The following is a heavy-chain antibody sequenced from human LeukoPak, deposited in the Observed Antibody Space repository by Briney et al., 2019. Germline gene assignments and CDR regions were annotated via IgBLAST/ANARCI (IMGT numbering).Heavy chain of an antibody. Sequence: GGSLRLSCAASEFTFCNYGMHWVREAPGKGVDWVALISYDGIHQYYADSVKGRFTISRDNSKNTLYLQMNSLRAEDTAVYYCAKSEKYSSRSSHFDYWGQGTLVTVSS. J-gene: IGHJ4*02. V-gene: IGHV3-30*18. CDR1: EFTFCNYG. CDR2: ISYDGIHQ. CDR3: AKSEKYSSRSSHFDY. D-gene: IGHD3-10*01.